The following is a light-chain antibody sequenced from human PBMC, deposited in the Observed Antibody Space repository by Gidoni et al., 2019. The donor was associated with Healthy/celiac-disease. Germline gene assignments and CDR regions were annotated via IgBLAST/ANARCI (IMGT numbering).Light chain of an antibody. CDR1: QSVSSY. Sequence: EIELTQYPATLSLSPGERATLSCRASQSVSSYLAWYQQKPGQAPRLLIYDASNRATGIPARFSGSGSGTDFTLTISSLEPEDFAVYYCQQRSNWPRTFGQGTKLEIK. CDR3: QQRSNWPRT. V-gene: IGKV3-11*01. CDR2: DAS. J-gene: IGKJ2*01.